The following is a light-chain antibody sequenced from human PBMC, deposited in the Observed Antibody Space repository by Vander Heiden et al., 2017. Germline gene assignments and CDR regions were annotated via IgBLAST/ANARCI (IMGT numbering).Light chain of an antibody. Sequence: SFVLTQPPSVSVASGKTARIICGGNNIGTKSLHWYQQKPGQAPVVVIYYDSDRPSGIPERFSGSNSGNTATLTISRVEAGDEADYYCQVWDGNSDHVVFGGGTKLTVL. CDR2: YDS. V-gene: IGLV3-21*04. CDR1: NIGTKS. J-gene: IGLJ2*01. CDR3: QVWDGNSDHVV.